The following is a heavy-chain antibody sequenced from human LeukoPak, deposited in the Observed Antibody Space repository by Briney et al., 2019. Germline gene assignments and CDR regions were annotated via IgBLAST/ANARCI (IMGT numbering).Heavy chain of an antibody. Sequence: GGSLRLSCAASGFTFSSYSMNWVRQAPGKGLEWVSYISSSSSTIYYADSVKGRFTISRDNAKNSLYLQMNSLRAEDTAVYYCAKGQFEAVAGLRGDWFDPWGQGTLVTVSS. D-gene: IGHD6-19*01. J-gene: IGHJ5*02. V-gene: IGHV3-48*01. CDR2: ISSSSSTI. CDR1: GFTFSSYS. CDR3: AKGQFEAVAGLRGDWFDP.